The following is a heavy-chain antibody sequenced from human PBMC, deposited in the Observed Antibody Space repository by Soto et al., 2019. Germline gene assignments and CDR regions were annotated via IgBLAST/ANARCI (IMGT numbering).Heavy chain of an antibody. Sequence: PSETLSLTCTVSGGSISSYYWSWIRQPAGKGLEWIGRIYTSGSTNYNPSLKSRVTMSVDTSKNQFSLKLSSVTAADTAVYYCARDGRLLWFGESPYYYYGMDVWGQGTTVTVSS. J-gene: IGHJ6*02. CDR2: IYTSGST. V-gene: IGHV4-4*07. CDR3: ARDGRLLWFGESPYYYYGMDV. D-gene: IGHD3-10*01. CDR1: GGSISSYY.